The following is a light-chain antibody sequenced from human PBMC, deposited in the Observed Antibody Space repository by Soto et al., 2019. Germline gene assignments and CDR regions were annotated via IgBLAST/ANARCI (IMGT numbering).Light chain of an antibody. Sequence: QSALTQPGSVSGSPGQSITISCTGTSXDVGNYNYVSWYQQQPGQAPKLMIFEVSNRPSGVSNRFSGSKSGNTASLTISGLQAEDEADYYCSSYTTISTRYVFGTGTKVTVL. CDR1: SXDVGNYNY. V-gene: IGLV2-14*01. CDR3: SSYTTISTRYV. CDR2: EVS. J-gene: IGLJ1*01.